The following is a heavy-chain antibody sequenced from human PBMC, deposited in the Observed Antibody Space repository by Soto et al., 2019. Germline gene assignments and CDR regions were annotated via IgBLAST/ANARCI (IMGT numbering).Heavy chain of an antibody. V-gene: IGHV4-59*01. Sequence: SGTLSLTCTVSGFSIHGYYWSWIRQPPGKGLEWIGYMYNTGSTVYNPSFKSRVTISVDTSKNQFSLKLNSVTAADTAVYYCARDLWGYCGTDCYPLDVWGQGTTVTVS. CDR2: MYNTGST. D-gene: IGHD2-21*02. CDR3: ARDLWGYCGTDCYPLDV. CDR1: GFSIHGYY. J-gene: IGHJ6*02.